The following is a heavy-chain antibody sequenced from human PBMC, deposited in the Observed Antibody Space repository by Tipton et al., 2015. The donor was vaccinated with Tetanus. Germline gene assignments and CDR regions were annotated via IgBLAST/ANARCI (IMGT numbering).Heavy chain of an antibody. J-gene: IGHJ3*01. D-gene: IGHD2-15*01. Sequence: SLRLSCAASGLSFSDYFMGWVRQAPGEGLEWISYISDTASTIHYADSVRGRFTISRDNAKESLFLEMNSLRAEDTAVYYCAWGRGRGAFDLWGQGTMVTVSS. CDR2: ISDTASTI. V-gene: IGHV3-11*01. CDR3: AWGRGRGAFDL. CDR1: GLSFSDYF.